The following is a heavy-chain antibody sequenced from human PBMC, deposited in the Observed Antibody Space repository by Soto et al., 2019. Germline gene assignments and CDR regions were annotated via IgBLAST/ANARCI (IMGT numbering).Heavy chain of an antibody. CDR3: AKRTVGWYFDL. CDR2: ISRSGGST. Sequence: EVQLLESGGGLVQPGGSLRLSCAASGFTFSSYAMNWVRQAPGKGLEWVSVISRSGGSTYYADAVKGRFTISRDNSKNTLYLQMHSLRAEDTAVYYCAKRTVGWYFDLWGRGTLVTVSS. D-gene: IGHD4-17*01. V-gene: IGHV3-23*01. J-gene: IGHJ2*01. CDR1: GFTFSSYA.